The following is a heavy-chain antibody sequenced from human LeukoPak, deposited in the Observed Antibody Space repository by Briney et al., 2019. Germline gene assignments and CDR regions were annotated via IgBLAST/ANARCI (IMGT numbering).Heavy chain of an antibody. Sequence: STVKVSCMASLGTLSRYVISWVRQAPGQEVEWMGGIIPFFGTANYAHMFQGRVTITADESTRTAYVELRSLRCEDTAVYYCARVTAYDFWSCHRIPSIFCYCYYMDVWGKGTTVTVSS. CDR1: LGTLSRYV. D-gene: IGHD3-3*01. V-gene: IGHV1-69*13. CDR3: ARVTAYDFWSCHRIPSIFCYCYYMDV. CDR2: IIPFFGTA. J-gene: IGHJ6*03.